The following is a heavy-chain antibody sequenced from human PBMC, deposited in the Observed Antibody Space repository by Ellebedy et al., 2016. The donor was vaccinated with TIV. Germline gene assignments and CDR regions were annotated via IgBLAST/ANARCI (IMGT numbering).Heavy chain of an antibody. CDR1: GDSITSYY. Sequence: MPGGSLRLSCAVSGDSITSYYWNWIRQPPGKGLEWIGFVFHSGSTNYNPSLRSRVSMSVDTSNHQFSLRLSSVTAADAAVYYCAGVRDGSRPFDYWGQGTLVTVSS. D-gene: IGHD6-13*01. CDR2: VFHSGST. J-gene: IGHJ4*02. V-gene: IGHV4-59*01. CDR3: AGVRDGSRPFDY.